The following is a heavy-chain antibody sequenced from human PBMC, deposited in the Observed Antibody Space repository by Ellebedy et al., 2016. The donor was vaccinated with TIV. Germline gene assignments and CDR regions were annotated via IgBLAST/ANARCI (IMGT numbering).Heavy chain of an antibody. V-gene: IGHV3-33*01. Sequence: PGGSLRLSCAASGFTFRNFGMHWVRQAPGKGPDWVAVIWYDGSNKYYADSVTGRFTISRDNSKNTLSLQMNNLSAEDTAVYYCARDRHVDRGDCLDYWGQGTLVTVSS. J-gene: IGHJ4*02. CDR1: GFTFRNFG. CDR2: IWYDGSNK. D-gene: IGHD2-21*02. CDR3: ARDRHVDRGDCLDY.